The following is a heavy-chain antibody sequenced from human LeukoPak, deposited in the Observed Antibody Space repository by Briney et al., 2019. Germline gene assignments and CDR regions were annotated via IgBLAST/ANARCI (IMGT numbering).Heavy chain of an antibody. J-gene: IGHJ6*03. CDR1: GGSISSYY. Sequence: SETLSLTCTVSGGSISSYYWSWIRQPPGKGLEWIGYIYYSGSTNYNPSLKSRVTISVDTSKNQFSLKLSSVTAADTAVYYCARAPRGYSGYDLGYYYYMDVWGKGTTVTISS. D-gene: IGHD5-12*01. CDR2: IYYSGST. CDR3: ARAPRGYSGYDLGYYYYMDV. V-gene: IGHV4-59*01.